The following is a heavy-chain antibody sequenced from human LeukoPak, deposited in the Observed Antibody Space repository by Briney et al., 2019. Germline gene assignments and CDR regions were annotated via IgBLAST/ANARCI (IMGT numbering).Heavy chain of an antibody. CDR3: ARAIWVVVTAIGAFDI. CDR2: ISVSGNT. V-gene: IGHV3-23*01. CDR1: GFTLSSYA. J-gene: IGHJ3*02. Sequence: GGSLRLSCAASGFTLSSYAMSWVRQGPGKGLEWVSAISVSGNTYHADSVKGRFTISRDSSKNSLYLQMNSLRAEDTAVYYCARAIWVVVTAIGAFDIWGQGTMVTVSS. D-gene: IGHD2-21*02.